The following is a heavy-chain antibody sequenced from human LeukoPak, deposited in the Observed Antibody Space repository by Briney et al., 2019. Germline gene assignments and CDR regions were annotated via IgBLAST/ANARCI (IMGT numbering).Heavy chain of an antibody. CDR3: ARGMVRGVISTAIFDY. D-gene: IGHD3-10*01. CDR2: IYTSGST. CDR1: GGSISSGSYY. Sequence: KPSETLSLTCTVSGGSISSGSYYWSWIRQPAGKGLERIGRIYTSGSTNYNPSLKSRVTISVDTSKNQFSLKLSSVTAADTAVYYCARGMVRGVISTAIFDYWGQGTLVTVSS. V-gene: IGHV4-61*02. J-gene: IGHJ4*02.